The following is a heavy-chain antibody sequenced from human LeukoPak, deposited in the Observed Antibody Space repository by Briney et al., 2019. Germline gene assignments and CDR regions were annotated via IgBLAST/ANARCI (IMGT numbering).Heavy chain of an antibody. D-gene: IGHD3-9*01. J-gene: IGHJ4*02. Sequence: AGGSLRLSCAASGFTFSSYAMSWVRQAPGKGLEWVSAFSGSGGSTYYADSVKGRFTISRDNSKNTLYLQMNSLRAEDTAVYYCAKDVGYDILTGYYSYASDYWGQGTLVTVSS. CDR3: AKDVGYDILTGYYSYASDY. V-gene: IGHV3-23*01. CDR2: FSGSGGST. CDR1: GFTFSSYA.